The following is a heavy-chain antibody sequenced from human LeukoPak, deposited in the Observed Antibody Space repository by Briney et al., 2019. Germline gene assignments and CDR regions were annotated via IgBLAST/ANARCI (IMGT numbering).Heavy chain of an antibody. CDR1: EFAFSNYW. D-gene: IGHD3-3*01. Sequence: GGSLRLSCAASEFAFSNYWMSWVRQAPGKGLEWVANIKEDGTEKNYVGSVKGRFTISRDNAKNSLYLQMNSLRAEDTAVYYCTTWGPWSHFHYGGQGTLVTVSS. J-gene: IGHJ4*02. V-gene: IGHV3-7*01. CDR3: TTWGPWSHFHY. CDR2: IKEDGTEK.